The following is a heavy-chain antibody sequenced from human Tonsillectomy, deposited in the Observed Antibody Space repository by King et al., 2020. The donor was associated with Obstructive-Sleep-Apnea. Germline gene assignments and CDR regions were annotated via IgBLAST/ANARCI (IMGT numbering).Heavy chain of an antibody. V-gene: IGHV4-39*07. CDR2: IYYSGST. CDR1: VGSISSSTYY. CDR3: ARGDCTSTSCYGYYYYGMDV. D-gene: IGHD2-2*01. J-gene: IGHJ6*02. Sequence: LQLQESVPGLVKPSETLSLTCTVSVGSISSSTYYWGWIRQPPGKGLEWSGSIYYSGSTYYNPSLKSRVTISVDTSKNQFSLNLSSVTAADTAVYYCARGDCTSTSCYGYYYYGMDVWGQGTPVTVSS.